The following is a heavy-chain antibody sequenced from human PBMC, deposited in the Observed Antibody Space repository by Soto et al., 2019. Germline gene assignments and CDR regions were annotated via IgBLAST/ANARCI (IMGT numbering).Heavy chain of an antibody. CDR1: GGSFSGYY. CDR3: AREDTPNWFDP. CDR2: INHSGST. J-gene: IGHJ5*02. V-gene: IGHV4-34*01. Sequence: SETLSLTCAVYGGSFSGYYWSWIRQPPGKGLEWIGEINHSGSTNYNPSLKSRVTISVDTSKNQFSLKLSSVTAADTAVYYCAREDTPNWFDPWGQGTLVTVSS. D-gene: IGHD5-18*01.